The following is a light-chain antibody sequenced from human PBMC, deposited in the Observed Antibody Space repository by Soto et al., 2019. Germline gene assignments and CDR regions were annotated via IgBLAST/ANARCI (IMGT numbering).Light chain of an antibody. Sequence: QAVVTQEPSLTVSPGGTVTLTCASSTGAVTSGFYPNWFQQKPGQAPRSLISRTSNKHSWTPARFSGSLLGGKAALTLSPVQPEDEADYYCLLISNGAWVFGGGTNLTVL. CDR2: RTS. V-gene: IGLV7-43*01. CDR3: LLISNGAWV. J-gene: IGLJ3*02. CDR1: TGAVTSGFY.